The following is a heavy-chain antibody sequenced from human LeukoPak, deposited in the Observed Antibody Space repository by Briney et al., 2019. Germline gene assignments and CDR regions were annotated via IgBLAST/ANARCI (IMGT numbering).Heavy chain of an antibody. J-gene: IGHJ4*02. Sequence: SETLSLTCTVSGGSISSYYWSWIRQPPGKGLEWIGYIYYSGSTNYNPSLKSRVTISVDTSKNQFSLKPSSVTAADTAVYYCARDPRSGYSYGSGFDYWGQGTLVTVSS. V-gene: IGHV4-59*01. CDR3: ARDPRSGYSYGSGFDY. CDR2: IYYSGST. D-gene: IGHD5-18*01. CDR1: GGSISSYY.